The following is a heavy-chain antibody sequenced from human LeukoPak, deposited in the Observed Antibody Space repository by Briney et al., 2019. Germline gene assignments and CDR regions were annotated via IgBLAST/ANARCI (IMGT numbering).Heavy chain of an antibody. CDR1: GSTFTGYY. V-gene: IGHV1-2*02. CDR3: SRDSGYDFFDY. Sequence: ASVKVSCKASGSTFTGYYMHWVRQAPGQGLEWMGWINPNSGGTNYAQKFQGRVTMTRDTSISTAYMELSRLRSDDTAVYYWSRDSGYDFFDYWGQGTLVTVSS. CDR2: INPNSGGT. J-gene: IGHJ4*02. D-gene: IGHD5-12*01.